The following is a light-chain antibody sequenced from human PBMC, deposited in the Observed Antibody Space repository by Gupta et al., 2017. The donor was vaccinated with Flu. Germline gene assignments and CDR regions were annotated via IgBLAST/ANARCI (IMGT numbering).Light chain of an antibody. J-gene: IGLJ3*02. CDR2: DDK. Sequence: FMLTQPHSVSESPGRTVDISCTRSSGSIASYYVQCYRQRPGSSPTIVIYDDKNRPCGVPDRFSGSIDRSSNSASLTISGLKTEDEADYYCLSYDGSNHWVFGGGTKLTVL. CDR3: LSYDGSNHWV. V-gene: IGLV6-57*01. CDR1: SGSIASYY.